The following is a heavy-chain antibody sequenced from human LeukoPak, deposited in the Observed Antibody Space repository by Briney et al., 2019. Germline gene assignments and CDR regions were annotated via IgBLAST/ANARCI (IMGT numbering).Heavy chain of an antibody. V-gene: IGHV3-7*01. CDR3: ARDLLGWFGEYYFDY. CDR1: GFTFSSYW. CDR2: IKQDGSEK. Sequence: GGSLRLSCAASGFTFSSYWMSWVRQAPGKGLEWVANIKQDGSEKYYVDSVKGRFTISRDNAKNSLYLQMNSLRAEDTAVYYCARDLLGWFGEYYFDYWGQGTLVTVSS. D-gene: IGHD3-10*01. J-gene: IGHJ4*02.